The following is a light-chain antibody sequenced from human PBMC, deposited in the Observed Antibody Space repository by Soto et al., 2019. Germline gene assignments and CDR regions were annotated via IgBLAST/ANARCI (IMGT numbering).Light chain of an antibody. CDR3: QQSYSTPVT. CDR2: AAS. J-gene: IGKJ4*01. V-gene: IGKV1-39*01. Sequence: IQLTQSPSSLSASVGDRVTITCPASQSISSYLNWYKQTPGKAPKLLSYAASSLQSGVPSRFSGSGSGTDFTLTISSLKPEDFETYYCQQSYSTPVTFGGGTKVDIK. CDR1: QSISSY.